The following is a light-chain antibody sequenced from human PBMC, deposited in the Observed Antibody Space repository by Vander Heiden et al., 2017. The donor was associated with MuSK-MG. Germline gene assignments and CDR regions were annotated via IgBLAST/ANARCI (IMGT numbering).Light chain of an antibody. Sequence: QSALTQPASASGPPGQSTTISCTGTSSDVGSYNLVAWYQQHPGKAPNLMIYEGSKRPSGVSNRFSGSKSGNTASLTTSGLQAEDEADYYCYSYAGSSTFVVFGGGTKLTVL. CDR3: YSYAGSSTFVV. J-gene: IGLJ2*01. CDR2: EGS. CDR1: SSDVGSYNL. V-gene: IGLV2-23*03.